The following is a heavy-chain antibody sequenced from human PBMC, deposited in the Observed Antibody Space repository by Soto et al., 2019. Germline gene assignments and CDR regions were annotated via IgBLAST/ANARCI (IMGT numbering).Heavy chain of an antibody. V-gene: IGHV1-69*13. CDR3: ARRSGAARQYYYYYYGMDV. CDR2: IIPIFGTA. D-gene: IGHD6-6*01. CDR1: GGTFSSYA. J-gene: IGHJ6*02. Sequence: SVKVSCKASGGTFSSYAISWVRQAPGQGLEWMGGIIPIFGTANYAQKFQGRVTITADESTSTAYMELSSLRSEDTAVYYCARRSGAARQYYYYYYGMDVRGQGTTVTAP.